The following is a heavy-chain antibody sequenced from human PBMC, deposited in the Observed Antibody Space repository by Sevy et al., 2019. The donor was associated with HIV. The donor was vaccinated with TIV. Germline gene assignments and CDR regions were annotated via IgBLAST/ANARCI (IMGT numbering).Heavy chain of an antibody. J-gene: IGHJ6*02. CDR1: GFTFSSYA. CDR2: ISGSGGST. V-gene: IGHV3-23*01. D-gene: IGHD3-22*01. Sequence: GGSLRLSCAASGFTFSSYAMSWVRQAPGKGLEWVSAISGSGGSTYYAVTVKGRFTISRDNSKNTLYLQMNSLRAEDTAEYYCAKAKYYYDSSVSYYYGMDVWGQGTTVTVSS. CDR3: AKAKYYYDSSVSYYYGMDV.